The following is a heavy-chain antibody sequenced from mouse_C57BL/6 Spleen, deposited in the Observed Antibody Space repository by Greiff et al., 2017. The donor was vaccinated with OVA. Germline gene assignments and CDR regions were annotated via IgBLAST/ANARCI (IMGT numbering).Heavy chain of an antibody. J-gene: IGHJ2*01. V-gene: IGHV1-15*01. Sequence: VQLQQSGAELVRPGASVTLSCKASGYTFTDYEMHWVKQTPVHGLEWIGAIDPETGGTAYNQKFKGKAILTADKSSSTAYMELRSLTSEDSAVYYGTRLYYGNYYFDYWGQGTTLTVAS. D-gene: IGHD2-1*01. CDR1: GYTFTDYE. CDR3: TRLYYGNYYFDY. CDR2: IDPETGGT.